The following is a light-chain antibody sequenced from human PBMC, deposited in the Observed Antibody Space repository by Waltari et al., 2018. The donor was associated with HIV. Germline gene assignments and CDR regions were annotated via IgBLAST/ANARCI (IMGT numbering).Light chain of an antibody. CDR2: DGR. V-gene: IGLV3-21*02. J-gene: IGLJ3*02. Sequence: SYVLTQPPSVSVAPGQTARITCGGDNIGSKSVHWYQQMPGQAPVLVVYDGRDRPSGIPGRISGSNSGNTATLTIIRVEAGDEADYYCQVWISPNDQLNWVFGGGTKLTVL. CDR3: QVWISPNDQLNWV. CDR1: NIGSKS.